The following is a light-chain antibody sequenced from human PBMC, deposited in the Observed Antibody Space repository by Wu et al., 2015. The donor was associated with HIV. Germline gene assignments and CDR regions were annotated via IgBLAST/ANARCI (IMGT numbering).Light chain of an antibody. CDR2: DAS. J-gene: IGKJ5*01. V-gene: IGKV3-11*01. CDR1: QSVSGT. CDR3: QQHYKWPLT. Sequence: EIVLTQSPDTLYLSPGETATLSCRASQSVSGTIAWYQQKPGQAPRLLIFDASTRATGISDRFSGGGSVTDFTLTISSLEPEDSAVYYCQQHYKWPLTFGQGTRLEIK.